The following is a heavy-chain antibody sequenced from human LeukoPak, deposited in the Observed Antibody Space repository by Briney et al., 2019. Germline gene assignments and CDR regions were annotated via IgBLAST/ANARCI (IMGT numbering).Heavy chain of an antibody. CDR3: AKEGYCSGAYRHFDS. Sequence: PGGSLRLSCAASRFTFSIFTMSWVRQAPGKGLEWVSSMSSGSSYIYYADSVKGRFTISRDNANSSLYLQMDSLRADDTAVYYCAKEGYCSGAYRHFDSWGQGALVTVSS. CDR2: MSSGSSYI. V-gene: IGHV3-21*01. CDR1: RFTFSIFT. D-gene: IGHD2-15*01. J-gene: IGHJ4*02.